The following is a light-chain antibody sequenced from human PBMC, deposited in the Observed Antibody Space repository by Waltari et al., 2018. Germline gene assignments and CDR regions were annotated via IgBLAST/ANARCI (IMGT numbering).Light chain of an antibody. CDR3: CSFTYTTTLV. CDR1: SRDVGGYGQ. Sequence: QSALTQPASVSGSLGQSITISCTGTSRDVGGYGQVSWYQQHPGKAPELIIYEVSKRPSGVSAGFSGSKSGNTASLTISGLQADDEADFYCCSFTYTTTLVFGGGTKLTVL. CDR2: EVS. V-gene: IGLV2-14*01. J-gene: IGLJ3*02.